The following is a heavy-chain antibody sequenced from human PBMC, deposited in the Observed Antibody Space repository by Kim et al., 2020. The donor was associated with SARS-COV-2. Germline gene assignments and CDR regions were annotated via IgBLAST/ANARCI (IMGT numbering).Heavy chain of an antibody. Sequence: SETLSLTCTVSGGSISSSSYYWGWIRQPPGKGLEWIGSIYYSGSTYYNPSLKSRVTISVDTSKNQFSLKLSSVTAADTAVYYCASLDYWFDYWGQGTLVTVSS. CDR1: GGSISSSSYY. J-gene: IGHJ4*02. CDR2: IYYSGST. V-gene: IGHV4-39*01. CDR3: ASLDYWFDY. D-gene: IGHD2-15*01.